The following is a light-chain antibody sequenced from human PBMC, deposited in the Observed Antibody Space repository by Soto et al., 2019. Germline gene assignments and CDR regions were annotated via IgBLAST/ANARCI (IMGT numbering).Light chain of an antibody. CDR1: QSVSSNY. J-gene: IGKJ1*01. V-gene: IGKV3-20*01. CDR3: QQYAGSPWT. Sequence: EIVLTQSPGTLSLSPGETATLSCRASQSVSSNYLAWYQQRPGQAPRLLIYGASNRATGIPDRFSGSGSGTDFTLTISRLDPEDFAVYHCQQYAGSPWTFGQGTKVEIK. CDR2: GAS.